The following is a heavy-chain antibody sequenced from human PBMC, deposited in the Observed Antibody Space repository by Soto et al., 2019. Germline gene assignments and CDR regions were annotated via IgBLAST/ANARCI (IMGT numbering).Heavy chain of an antibody. CDR1: EFTFSSYE. J-gene: IGHJ1*01. V-gene: IGHV3-48*03. CDR3: ARAPSSRSWQYFQH. Sequence: PGGSLRLSCAASEFTFSSYEMNWVRQAPGKGLEWVSYISSSGSTIYYADSVKGRFTISRDNAKNSLYLQMNSLRAEDTAVYYCARAPSSRSWQYFQHWGQGTLVTVSS. CDR2: ISSSGSTI. D-gene: IGHD6-13*01.